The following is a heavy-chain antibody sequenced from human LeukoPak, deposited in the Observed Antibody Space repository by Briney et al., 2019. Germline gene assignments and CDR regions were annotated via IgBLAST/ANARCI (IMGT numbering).Heavy chain of an antibody. CDR2: INPNSGGT. CDR3: ASCSSTSCYTGFDY. D-gene: IGHD2-2*02. CDR1: GYTFTSYY. Sequence: RASVKVSCKASGYTFTSYYMHWVRQAPGQGLEWMGWINPNSGGTNYAQKFQGRVTMTRDTSISTAYMELSRLRSDDTAVYYCASCSSTSCYTGFDYWGQGTLVTVSS. J-gene: IGHJ4*02. V-gene: IGHV1-2*02.